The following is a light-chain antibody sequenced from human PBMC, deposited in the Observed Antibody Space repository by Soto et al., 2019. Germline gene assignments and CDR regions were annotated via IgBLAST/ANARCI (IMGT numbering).Light chain of an antibody. J-gene: IGLJ2*01. CDR1: SSDVGGYLY. CDR2: EVT. V-gene: IGLV2-8*01. Sequence: QSVLTKPPSASGSPGQSVTISCTGTSSDVGGYLYVSWYQQHPGKAPKLMIFEVTKRPSGVPDRFSGSKSGNTASLTVSGLQAEDEANYYCSSYAGSNTVLFGGGTKLTVL. CDR3: SSYAGSNTVL.